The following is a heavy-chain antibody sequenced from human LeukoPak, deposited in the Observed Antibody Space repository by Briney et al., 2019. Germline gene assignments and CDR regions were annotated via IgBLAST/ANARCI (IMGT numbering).Heavy chain of an antibody. Sequence: PSETLSLTCTVSGGSISSYYWSWIRQPPGKGLEWIGYIYYSGSTNYNPSLKSRVTISVDTSKNQFSLKLSSVTAADTAVYYCARFKYIVVVPAGFDYWGQGTLVTVSS. J-gene: IGHJ4*02. CDR3: ARFKYIVVVPAGFDY. V-gene: IGHV4-59*12. CDR2: IYYSGST. CDR1: GGSISSYY. D-gene: IGHD2-2*01.